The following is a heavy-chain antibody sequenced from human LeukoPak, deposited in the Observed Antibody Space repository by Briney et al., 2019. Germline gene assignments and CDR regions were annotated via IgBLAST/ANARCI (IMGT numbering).Heavy chain of an antibody. V-gene: IGHV3-30-3*01. CDR3: ARVYSLLRGYSYGLFDY. CDR2: ISYDGSNK. Sequence: GWSLRLSCAASGFTFSSYAMHWVRQAPGKGLEWVAVISYDGSNKYYADSVKGRFIISRDNSKNALYLQMNSLRAEDTAVYYCARVYSLLRGYSYGLFDYWGQGTLVTVSS. D-gene: IGHD5-18*01. J-gene: IGHJ4*02. CDR1: GFTFSSYA.